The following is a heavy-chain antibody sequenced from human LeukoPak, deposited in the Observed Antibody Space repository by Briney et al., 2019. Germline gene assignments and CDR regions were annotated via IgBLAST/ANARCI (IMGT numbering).Heavy chain of an antibody. CDR2: MHPGESEI. D-gene: IGHD5/OR15-5a*01. J-gene: IGHJ5*02. Sequence: HGESLKISCKASGYSFTNYWIAWVRQKPGKGPEWMGIMHPGESEINYSPSFEGQVTISADTSISTAYLEWYSLKASDSALYYCAKTIASLGSGARYFDPWGQGTMITVSS. V-gene: IGHV5-51*01. CDR3: AKTIASLGSGARYFDP. CDR1: GYSFTNYW.